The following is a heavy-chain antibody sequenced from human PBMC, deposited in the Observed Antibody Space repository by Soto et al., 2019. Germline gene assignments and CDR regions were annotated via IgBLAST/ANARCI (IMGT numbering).Heavy chain of an antibody. CDR3: AREVTPDNWFDP. CDR2: IYYRGVT. V-gene: IGHV4-31*01. CDR1: GGSISSGANN. J-gene: IGHJ5*02. Sequence: TLSLTCTVSGGSISSGANNWSWLRQHPGKGLERIGYIYYRGVTYYDPYLKNQVNKSVNTSKNKYSLKLSSVTSAFTAVYYCAREVTPDNWFDPRGQGTRVTVS. D-gene: IGHD2-21*02.